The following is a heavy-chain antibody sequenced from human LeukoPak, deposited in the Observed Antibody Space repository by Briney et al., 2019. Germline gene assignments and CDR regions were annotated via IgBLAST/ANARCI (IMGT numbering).Heavy chain of an antibody. V-gene: IGHV1-18*01. CDR3: VRDTSSGWYYFED. J-gene: IGHJ4*02. Sequence: GASVKVSCKASGYIFTNYGITWVRQAPGQGLEWMGWISGHNGNTRHAQKYQGRVAMTTDTSTSTAYMEVGSLRSDDTAVYYCVRDTSSGWYYFEDWGQGTLVTVSS. CDR1: GYIFTNYG. D-gene: IGHD6-19*01. CDR2: ISGHNGNT.